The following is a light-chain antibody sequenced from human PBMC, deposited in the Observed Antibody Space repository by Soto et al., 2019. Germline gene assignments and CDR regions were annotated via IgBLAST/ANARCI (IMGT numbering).Light chain of an antibody. CDR2: AAS. J-gene: IGKJ4*01. CDR1: QSISTY. V-gene: IGKV1-39*01. Sequence: DIQMTQSPSSLSASVGDRVTITCRASQSISTYLNWYQQKPGKAPKLLIYAASSLQSGVPSRFSGSGSGTDFTLTISSLQPEDFATYFCQQGYNTPLTFSGGTKVEIK. CDR3: QQGYNTPLT.